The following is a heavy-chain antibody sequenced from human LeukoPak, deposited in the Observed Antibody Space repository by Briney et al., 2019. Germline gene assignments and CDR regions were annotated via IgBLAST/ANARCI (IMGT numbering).Heavy chain of an antibody. D-gene: IGHD1-26*01. J-gene: IGHJ4*02. CDR2: VSGSGGST. V-gene: IGHV3-23*01. Sequence: GGSLRLSCAASGFTFSSYAMRWIRQAPGKGLEWVSVVSGSGGSTDYADSVKGRFTISGDNSKDTLFLQMNSLRAEDTAVYYCAKTWARAVSAADYWGQGTLVTVSS. CDR1: GFTFSSYA. CDR3: AKTWARAVSAADY.